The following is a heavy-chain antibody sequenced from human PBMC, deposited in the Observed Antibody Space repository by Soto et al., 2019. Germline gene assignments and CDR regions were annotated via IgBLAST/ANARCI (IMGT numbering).Heavy chain of an antibody. V-gene: IGHV4-30-2*01. Sequence: QLQLQESGSGLVKPSQTLSLTCAVSGGSISSGGYSWSWIRQPPGKGLEWIGYIYHSGSTYYNPSLKSLVTISVDRSKNQFSLKLSSVTAADTAVYYCARVYCSGGSCFWFDPWGQGTLVTVSS. CDR2: IYHSGST. CDR3: ARVYCSGGSCFWFDP. CDR1: GGSISSGGYS. J-gene: IGHJ5*02. D-gene: IGHD2-15*01.